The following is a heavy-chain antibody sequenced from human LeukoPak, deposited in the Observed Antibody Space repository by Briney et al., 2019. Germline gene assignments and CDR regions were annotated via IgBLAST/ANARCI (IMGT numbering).Heavy chain of an antibody. CDR2: INSDGSST. J-gene: IGHJ4*02. V-gene: IGHV3-74*01. CDR3: ARDDRGYGSGSRFGY. CDR1: GFTFSSYW. D-gene: IGHD3-10*01. Sequence: GGSLRLSCAASGFTFSSYWMHWVRQAPGKGLVWVSRINSDGSSTSYADSVKGRFTISRDNAKNTLYLQMNSLRAEDTAVYYCARDDRGYGSGSRFGYWGQGTLVTVSS.